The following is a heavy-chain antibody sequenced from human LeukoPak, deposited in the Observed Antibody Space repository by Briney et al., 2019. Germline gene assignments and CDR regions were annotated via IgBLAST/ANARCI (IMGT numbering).Heavy chain of an antibody. CDR2: IYYSGST. D-gene: IGHD3-3*01. CDR1: GVSISSGGYY. Sequence: SETLSLTCTVSGVSISSGGYYWTWIRQHSGRGLEWIGYIYYSGSTTYTPSLKSRVTISLDTPKNQFSLKLSSVTAADTAVYYCARFKYDFWSGSRSYYFYGMDVWGQGTTVTVSS. V-gene: IGHV4-61*08. CDR3: ARFKYDFWSGSRSYYFYGMDV. J-gene: IGHJ6*02.